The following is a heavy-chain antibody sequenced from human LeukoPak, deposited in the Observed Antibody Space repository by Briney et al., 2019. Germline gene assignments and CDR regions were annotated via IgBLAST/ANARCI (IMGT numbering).Heavy chain of an antibody. V-gene: IGHV3-7*01. CDR1: GFTFSDYY. CDR2: IKQDGSEK. CDR3: ARELNGYDILTGYYNRGAFDI. Sequence: PGGSLRLSCAASGFTFSDYYMSWIRQAPGKGLEWVANIKQDGSEKYYVDSVKGRFTISRDNAKNSLYLQMNSLRAEDTAVYYCARELNGYDILTGYYNRGAFDIWGQGTMVTVSS. D-gene: IGHD3-9*01. J-gene: IGHJ3*02.